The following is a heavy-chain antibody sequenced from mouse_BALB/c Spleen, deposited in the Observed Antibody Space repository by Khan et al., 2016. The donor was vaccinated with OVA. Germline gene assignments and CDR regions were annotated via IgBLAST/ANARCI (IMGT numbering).Heavy chain of an antibody. CDR2: VYPGDGNT. CDR3: ERGGITTGYFAY. CDR1: GYTFTSYW. J-gene: IGHJ2*01. D-gene: IGHD1-1*01. Sequence: QVQLKQSGTELARPGASVKLSCKASGYTFTSYWMQWVKQRPGQGLEWIGAVYPGDGNTRYTQKFKGKATLTADKSSSTAYIQLSSLASEDSAVYYCERGGITTGYFAYWGQGTTLTVSS. V-gene: IGHV1-87*01.